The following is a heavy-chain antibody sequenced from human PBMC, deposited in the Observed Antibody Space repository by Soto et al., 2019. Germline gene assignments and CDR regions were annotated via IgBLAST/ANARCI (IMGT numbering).Heavy chain of an antibody. D-gene: IGHD2-8*01. J-gene: IGHJ4*02. CDR2: IYYSGST. Sequence: SETLSLTSTLSGSPISSGDYYWSWIRQPPGKGLEWIGYIYYSGSTYYNPSLKSRVTISVDTSKNQFSLKLSSVTAADTAVYYCARADIVPQFDYWGQGTLVTVS. CDR3: ARADIVPQFDY. CDR1: GSPISSGDYY. V-gene: IGHV4-30-4*02.